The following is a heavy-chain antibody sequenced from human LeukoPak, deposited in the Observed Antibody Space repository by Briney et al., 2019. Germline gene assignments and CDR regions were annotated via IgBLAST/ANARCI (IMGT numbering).Heavy chain of an antibody. Sequence: GGSLRLSCVGSGFTFSGHAMSWVRQAPEKGLEWVSGIYESGQTTHYADSVKGRFSISRDNSKNTLYLQMDSLRGEDTAIYYCAKDYRIGYSDHFDYWGQGALVTISS. CDR3: AKDYRIGYSDHFDY. D-gene: IGHD2-21*01. CDR1: GFTFSGHA. J-gene: IGHJ4*02. CDR2: IYESGQTT. V-gene: IGHV3-23*01.